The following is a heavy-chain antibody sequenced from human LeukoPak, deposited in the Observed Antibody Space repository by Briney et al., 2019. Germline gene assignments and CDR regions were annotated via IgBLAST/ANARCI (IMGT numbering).Heavy chain of an antibody. CDR3: ASDSSGSVGNWFDP. CDR2: ITDSGDGT. CDR1: GFTFSSSA. V-gene: IGHV3-23*01. J-gene: IGHJ5*02. D-gene: IGHD3-22*01. Sequence: GGSLRLSCAASGFTFSSSAMGWVRQAPGRGLEWVSSITDSGDGTYYADSVKGRFTISRDNSKNTLYLQMNSLRAEDTAVYYCASDSSGSVGNWFDPWGQGTLVTVSS.